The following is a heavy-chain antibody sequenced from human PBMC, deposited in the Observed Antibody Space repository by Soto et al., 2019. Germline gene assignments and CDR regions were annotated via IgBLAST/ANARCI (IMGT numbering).Heavy chain of an antibody. CDR2: VYYTGST. Sequence: SETLSLTCSVSGGSISGSYWSWIRQSPGKGLEWLGYVYYTGSTNYSPSLRSRVIISVDTSKNEFSLRLSSVTAADTAVYFCARSVAVPGAHMDYWGQGTQVTVSS. V-gene: IGHV4-59*01. J-gene: IGHJ4*02. CDR1: GGSISGSY. CDR3: ARSVAVPGAHMDY. D-gene: IGHD6-19*01.